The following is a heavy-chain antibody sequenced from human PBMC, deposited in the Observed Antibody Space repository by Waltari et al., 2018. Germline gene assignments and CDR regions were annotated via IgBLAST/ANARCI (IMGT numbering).Heavy chain of an antibody. CDR2: TRTASGNP. V-gene: IGHV7-4-1*02. J-gene: IGHJ4*02. D-gene: IGHD1-26*01. Sequence: QVQLVQSGSELKKPGASVKIACKASGYTFTNFAVDWVRHAPGPGLEWMGWTRTASGNPTDARDFTGRFVFSLDTSVSTAYLQITSLKAEDTALYFCARDRVVGATDWGYWGQGTLVTVST. CDR1: GYTFTNFA. CDR3: ARDRVVGATDWGY.